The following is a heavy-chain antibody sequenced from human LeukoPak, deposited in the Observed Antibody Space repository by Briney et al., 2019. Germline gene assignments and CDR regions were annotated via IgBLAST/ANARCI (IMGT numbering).Heavy chain of an antibody. CDR1: GFIFDDYA. CDR3: AKDQQWLDYFDY. Sequence: PGGSLRLSCAVSGFIFDDYAMHWVRQAPGKGLEWVSGITWGRDNLAYAASVKGRFTISRDNSKNTLYLQMNSLRAEDTAVYYCAKDQQWLDYFDYWGQGTLVTVSS. J-gene: IGHJ4*02. CDR2: ITWGRDNL. D-gene: IGHD6-19*01. V-gene: IGHV3-9*01.